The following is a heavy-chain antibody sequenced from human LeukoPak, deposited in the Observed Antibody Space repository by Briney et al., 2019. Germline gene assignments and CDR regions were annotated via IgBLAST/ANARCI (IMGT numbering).Heavy chain of an antibody. J-gene: IGHJ4*02. CDR3: ARDEGRSGVYDYVWGSYRPQYYFDY. V-gene: IGHV1-46*01. Sequence: GASVKVSCKASGYTFTSYYMHWVRQAPGQGLEWMGIINPSGGSTSYAQKFQGRVTMTRDTSTSTVYMELSSLRSEDTAAYYCARDEGRSGVYDYVWGSYRPQYYFDYWGQGTLVTVSS. CDR2: INPSGGST. D-gene: IGHD3-16*02. CDR1: GYTFTSYY.